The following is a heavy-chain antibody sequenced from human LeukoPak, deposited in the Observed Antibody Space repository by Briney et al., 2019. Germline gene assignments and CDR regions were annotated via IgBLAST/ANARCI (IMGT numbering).Heavy chain of an antibody. J-gene: IGHJ6*03. CDR1: GYTFTSYD. CDR2: MNPNCGNT. V-gene: IGHV1-8*01. Sequence: GASVKVSCKASGYTFTSYDINWVRQATGQGLEWMGWMNPNCGNTGYAQKFQGRVTMTRNTSISTAYMELSSLRSEDTAVYYCARVVTSGYSYGPANYYYYMDVWGKGTTVTVSS. CDR3: ARVVTSGYSYGPANYYYYMDV. D-gene: IGHD5-18*01.